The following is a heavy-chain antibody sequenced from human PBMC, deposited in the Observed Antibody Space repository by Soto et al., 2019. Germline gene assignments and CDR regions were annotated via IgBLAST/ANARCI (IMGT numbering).Heavy chain of an antibody. D-gene: IGHD3-22*01. V-gene: IGHV3-74*01. CDR2: INSDVSST. Sequence: GGSLRLSCAASGFTFSSYWMHWVRQAPGKGLGWVSRINSDVSSTSYADSVKGGFTISRDNAKNTLYLQMNSLRAEDTAVYYCARGETLYYDSSGSNPYFEYWGQGTMVTVSS. J-gene: IGHJ4*02. CDR3: ARGETLYYDSSGSNPYFEY. CDR1: GFTFSSYW.